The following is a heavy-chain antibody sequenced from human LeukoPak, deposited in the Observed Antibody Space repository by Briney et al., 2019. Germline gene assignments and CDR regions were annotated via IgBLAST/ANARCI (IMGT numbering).Heavy chain of an antibody. CDR1: GFTFSNYW. D-gene: IGHD4-17*01. V-gene: IGHV3-7*03. Sequence: GGSLRLSCAASGFTFSNYWMSWVRQAPGKGLEWVANIKQDGSERYYVDSVKGRFTISRDNSKNTLYLQMNSLRAEDTAVYYCAKGATVTTDFDYWGQGTLVTVSS. J-gene: IGHJ4*02. CDR3: AKGATVTTDFDY. CDR2: IKQDGSER.